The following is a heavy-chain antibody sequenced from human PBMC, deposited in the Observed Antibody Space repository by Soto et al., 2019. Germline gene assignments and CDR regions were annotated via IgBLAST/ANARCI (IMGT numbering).Heavy chain of an antibody. D-gene: IGHD3-3*01. V-gene: IGHV3-30-3*01. J-gene: IGHJ4*02. Sequence: GGSLRLSCAASGFTFSSYAMHWVRQAPGKGLEWVAVISYDGSNKYYADSVKGRFTISRDNAKNTLYLQMNSLRAEDTAVYYCASSTIFGVVIPGYWGQGTLVTVSS. CDR2: ISYDGSNK. CDR3: ASSTIFGVVIPGY. CDR1: GFTFSSYA.